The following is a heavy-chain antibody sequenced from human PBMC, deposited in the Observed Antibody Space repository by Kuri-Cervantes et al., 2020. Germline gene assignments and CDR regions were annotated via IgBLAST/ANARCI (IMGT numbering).Heavy chain of an antibody. D-gene: IGHD6-13*01. CDR3: ARDPEQLVVGDYYYYGMDV. CDR2: ISSSSDYI. V-gene: IGHV3-21*01. J-gene: IGHJ6*02. CDR1: GFTFDDYA. Sequence: GGSLRLSCAASGFTFDDYAMHWVRQAPGTGLEWVSSISSSSDYIYYADSLKGRFTISRDNAKNSLYLQMNSLRAEDTAVYYCARDPEQLVVGDYYYYGMDVWGQGTTVTVSS.